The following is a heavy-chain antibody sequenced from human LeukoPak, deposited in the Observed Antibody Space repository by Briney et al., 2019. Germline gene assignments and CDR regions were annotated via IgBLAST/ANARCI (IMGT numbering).Heavy chain of an antibody. D-gene: IGHD6-19*01. CDR2: INSDGSTT. J-gene: IGHJ4*02. Sequence: GGSLRLSCAASGFTFSGYWMHWVRQAPGKGVVWVSRINSDGSTTRYADSVMGRFTISRDNAKNTLYLQMNSLRAEDTAVYYCARVIYSGWQGELSDWGQGTLVTVSS. CDR3: ARVIYSGWQGELSD. V-gene: IGHV3-74*01. CDR1: GFTFSGYW.